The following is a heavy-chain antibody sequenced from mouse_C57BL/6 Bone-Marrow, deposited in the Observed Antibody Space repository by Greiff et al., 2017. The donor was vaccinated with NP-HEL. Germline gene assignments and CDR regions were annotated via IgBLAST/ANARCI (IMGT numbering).Heavy chain of an antibody. Sequence: QVQLQQPGAELVKPGASVKLSCKASGYTFTSYWMQWVKQRPGQGLEWIGEIDPSDSYTNYNQKFKGKATVTVDTSSSTAYMQLSSLTSEDSAVYYCARRDTTVSPFAYWGQGTLVTVSA. D-gene: IGHD1-1*01. CDR2: IDPSDSYT. V-gene: IGHV1-50*01. CDR1: GYTFTSYW. CDR3: ARRDTTVSPFAY. J-gene: IGHJ3*01.